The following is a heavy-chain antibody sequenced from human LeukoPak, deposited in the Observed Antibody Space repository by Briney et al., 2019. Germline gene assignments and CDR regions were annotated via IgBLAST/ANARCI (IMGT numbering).Heavy chain of an antibody. D-gene: IGHD1-26*01. CDR2: TYYRSKWYN. V-gene: IGHV6-1*01. CDR1: GDSVSSNSAA. J-gene: IGHJ4*02. Sequence: SPTLSLTCAISGDSVSSNSAAWNWMTQSPSRGLEWLGRTYYRSKWYNDYAVSVKSRITINPDTSKNQFSLQLNSVTPEDTAVYYCARTIFSGSYYFDYWGQGTLVTVSS. CDR3: ARTIFSGSYYFDY.